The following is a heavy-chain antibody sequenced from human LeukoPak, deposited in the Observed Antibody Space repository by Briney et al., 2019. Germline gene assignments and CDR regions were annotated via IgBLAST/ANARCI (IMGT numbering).Heavy chain of an antibody. J-gene: IGHJ4*02. V-gene: IGHV5-51*01. D-gene: IGHD6-13*01. CDR3: ARRSYSSSWYRVGYYFDY. Sequence: GESLKISCKGSGYSFTSYWIGWVRQMPGKGLEWMGIIYPGDSDTRYSPSFQGQFTISADKSISTAYLQWSSLKASDTAMYYCARRSYSSSWYRVGYYFDYWGQGTLVTVSS. CDR1: GYSFTSYW. CDR2: IYPGDSDT.